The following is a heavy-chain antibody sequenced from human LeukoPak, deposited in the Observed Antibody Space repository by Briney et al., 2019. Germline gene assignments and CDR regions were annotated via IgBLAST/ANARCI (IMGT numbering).Heavy chain of an antibody. D-gene: IGHD2-15*01. CDR3: VSTFPYCGGGSCAL. Sequence: QAGGSLRLSRAASGFTFSSYPMHWVRQAPGKGLEWVAVIGYDGVNKFYTDSVKGRFTISRDDSKNTLYLQMDSLRPEDTAVYYCVSTFPYCGGGSCALGGQGTLVTVSS. CDR2: IGYDGVNK. V-gene: IGHV3-30*14. CDR1: GFTFSSYP. J-gene: IGHJ4*02.